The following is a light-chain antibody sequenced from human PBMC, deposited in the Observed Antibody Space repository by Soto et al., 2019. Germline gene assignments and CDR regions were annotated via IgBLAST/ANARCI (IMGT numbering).Light chain of an antibody. J-gene: IGKJ4*01. Sequence: IQLTQSPSSLSASVGDRVTITCRASQDISSYLAWYQQKPGKAPKLLIHAISRLQSGVPSRFSGSGSGTDFTLAINSLHPEDFATYYCQQLNNYPLTFGGGTKLEIK. CDR1: QDISSY. CDR2: AIS. CDR3: QQLNNYPLT. V-gene: IGKV1-9*01.